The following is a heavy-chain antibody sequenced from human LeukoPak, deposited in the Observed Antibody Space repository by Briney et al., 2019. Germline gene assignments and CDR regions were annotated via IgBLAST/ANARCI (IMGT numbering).Heavy chain of an antibody. V-gene: IGHV4-61*02. Sequence: PSETLSLTCTVSGNSISSGDNYWSWIRQPAGKGLEWIGRIYTSGSTNYNPSLKSRVTISGDTSKNQFSLKLSSVTAADTAVYYCARGQVRRELWSDFDYWGQGTLVTVSS. D-gene: IGHD5-18*01. CDR3: ARGQVRRELWSDFDY. CDR2: IYTSGST. CDR1: GNSISSGDNY. J-gene: IGHJ4*02.